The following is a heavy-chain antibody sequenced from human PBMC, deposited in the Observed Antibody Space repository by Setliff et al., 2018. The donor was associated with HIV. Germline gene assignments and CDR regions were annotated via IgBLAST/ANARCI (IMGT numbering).Heavy chain of an antibody. V-gene: IGHV4-59*11. CDR2: IYYSGST. D-gene: IGHD2-21*01. CDR3: ARRLLPYYFDY. J-gene: IGHJ4*02. CDR1: GGSISSHY. Sequence: NPSETLSLTCTVSGGSISSHYWSWIRQPPGKGLEWIGYIYYSGSTNYNPSLKSRVTISVDTSKNQFSLKLSSVTAADTAVYYCARRLLPYYFDYWGQGTLVTVSS.